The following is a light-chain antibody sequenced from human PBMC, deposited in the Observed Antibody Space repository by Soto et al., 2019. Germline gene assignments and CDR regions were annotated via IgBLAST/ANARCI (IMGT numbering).Light chain of an antibody. CDR1: SSNIGASYY. CDR3: QSYDSSLSGYV. V-gene: IGLV1-40*01. Sequence: QSVLTQPPSVSGAPGQRVTISCTGSSSNIGASYYVHWYQQLPGTAPKLLMYGNSNRPSGVPDRFSGSKSGTSASLAITGLQAEDEADYYCQSYDSSLSGYVFGTGTKLTV. CDR2: GNS. J-gene: IGLJ1*01.